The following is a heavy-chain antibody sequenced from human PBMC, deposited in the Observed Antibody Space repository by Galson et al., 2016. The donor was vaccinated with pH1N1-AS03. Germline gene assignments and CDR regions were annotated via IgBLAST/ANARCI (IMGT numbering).Heavy chain of an antibody. CDR1: GYSFTNYW. Sequence: QSGAAVTKPGESLTISCQGSGYSFTNYWIGWVRQMPGKGLEWMGIIYLYDSDTRYSPSFQGQVTISADKSISTAYLQWSSLKASDTAMYYCARLTLSSGWPCDYWGQGTLVTVSS. J-gene: IGHJ4*01. CDR3: ARLTLSSGWPCDY. D-gene: IGHD6-19*01. V-gene: IGHV5-51*01. CDR2: IYLYDSDT.